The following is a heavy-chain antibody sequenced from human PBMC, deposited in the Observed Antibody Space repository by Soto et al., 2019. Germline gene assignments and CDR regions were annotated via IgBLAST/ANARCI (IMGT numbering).Heavy chain of an antibody. D-gene: IGHD5-18*01. J-gene: IGHJ6*02. CDR1: GLTFSRYV. CDR3: AKNGYSYGSYYGMDV. V-gene: IGHV3-30*18. CDR2: ISQDGTNT. Sequence: QVQLVESGGGVVQPGRSLRLSCAASGLTFSRYVMHWVRQAPGKGLELVALISQDGTNTYYADSVKGRFTISRDNSNNTLDLQMNSLRAEDTAMYYCAKNGYSYGSYYGMDVWGQGTTVTVSS.